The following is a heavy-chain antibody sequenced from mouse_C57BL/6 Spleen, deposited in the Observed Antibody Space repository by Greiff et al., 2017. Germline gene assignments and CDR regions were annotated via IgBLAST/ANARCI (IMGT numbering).Heavy chain of an antibody. Sequence: VQLQQSGAELVRPGAPVKLSCTASGFNIKDYYMHWVKQRPEQGLEWIGRIDPEGGDTEYAPKFQGKATMTADTSSNTAYLQLSSLTSEDTAVYYCTAYDYPFAYWGQGTLVTVSA. CDR1: GFNIKDYY. CDR3: TAYDYPFAY. CDR2: IDPEGGDT. J-gene: IGHJ3*01. V-gene: IGHV14-1*01. D-gene: IGHD2-4*01.